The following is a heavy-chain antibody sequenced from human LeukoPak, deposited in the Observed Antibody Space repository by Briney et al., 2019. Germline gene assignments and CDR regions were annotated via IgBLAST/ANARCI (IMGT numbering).Heavy chain of an antibody. J-gene: IGHJ4*02. V-gene: IGHV3-7*01. CDR1: GFTFSSYL. CDR2: IKPDGSEK. CDR3: PRNRGPSY. Sequence: PGGSLRRSCAASGFTFSSYLMTWVRQAPGKGLEWVVNIKPDGSEKFYADSVEGRFTISRDNAKNSVYLQMDSLRAEDTAVYYCPRNRGPSYWGQGTLVTVSS.